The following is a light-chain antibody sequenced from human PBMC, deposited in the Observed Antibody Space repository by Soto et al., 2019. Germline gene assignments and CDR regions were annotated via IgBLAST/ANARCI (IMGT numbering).Light chain of an antibody. J-gene: IGLJ1*01. CDR1: SSNIGRNP. Sequence: QSVLTQPPSASGTPGQRVIMSCSGGSSNIGRNPVNWYQKFPGTAPKLLISLNTQRPSGVPDRFSGSKSGTSASLAISGLRSEDEADYYCAAWGDNVYVFGTGTKVTVL. CDR3: AAWGDNVYV. CDR2: LNT. V-gene: IGLV1-44*01.